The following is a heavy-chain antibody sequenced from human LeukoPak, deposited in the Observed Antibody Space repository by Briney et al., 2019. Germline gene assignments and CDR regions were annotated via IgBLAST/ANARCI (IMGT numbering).Heavy chain of an antibody. CDR1: GFTFASYA. V-gene: IGHV3-23*01. CDR3: AKVRGGSYLEIDY. CDR2: ISGSGGST. D-gene: IGHD1-26*01. J-gene: IGHJ4*02. Sequence: GGSLRLSCAASGFTFASYAMNWVRRAPGKGLEWVSVISGSGGSTDYADSVKGRFTISRDNSENRLYLQMNSLRAEDSAVYYCAKVRGGSYLEIDYWGQGTLVTVST.